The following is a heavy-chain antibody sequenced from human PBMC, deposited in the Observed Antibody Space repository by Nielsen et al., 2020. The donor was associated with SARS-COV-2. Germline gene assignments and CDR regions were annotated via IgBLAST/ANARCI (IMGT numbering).Heavy chain of an antibody. CDR2: IYSDGSNT. Sequence: GESLKISCAASGFTLSSHWMHWVRQAPGKGLVWVSRIYSDGSNTNYADSVKGRFIISRDNAKNTLYLQMNSLTGEDTAVYYCARGGLSRGAFDLWGQGTTVTVSS. D-gene: IGHD3/OR15-3a*01. V-gene: IGHV3-74*01. J-gene: IGHJ3*01. CDR1: GFTLSSHW. CDR3: ARGGLSRGAFDL.